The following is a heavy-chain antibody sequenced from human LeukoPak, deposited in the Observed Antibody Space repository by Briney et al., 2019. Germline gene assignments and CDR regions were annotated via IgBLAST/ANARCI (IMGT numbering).Heavy chain of an antibody. CDR2: ISGGGDIT. J-gene: IGHJ4*02. D-gene: IGHD3-10*01. Sequence: GGSLRLSCAASGFNFANHAMSWVRQTAGKGLEWVSAISGGGDITYYADSVKGRFTISRDNSKNTLYLQMNSLRAEDTAVYYCAKDKGGPGDYFDYWGQGTLVTVSS. V-gene: IGHV3-23*01. CDR1: GFNFANHA. CDR3: AKDKGGPGDYFDY.